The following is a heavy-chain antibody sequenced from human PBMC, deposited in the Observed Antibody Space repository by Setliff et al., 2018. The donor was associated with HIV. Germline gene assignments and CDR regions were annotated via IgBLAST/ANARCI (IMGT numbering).Heavy chain of an antibody. CDR2: INPSRHNT. V-gene: IGHV1-2*06. D-gene: IGHD5-12*01. Sequence: ASVKVSCKASGYTFTDYFIHWVRQAPGQGLEWMGRINPSRHNTIYAPRYQGRVTMTRDTSISTAYMELGGLRSEDTAVYYCARGATITYYFDYWGQGTLVTVSS. CDR3: ARGATITYYFDY. J-gene: IGHJ4*02. CDR1: GYTFTDYF.